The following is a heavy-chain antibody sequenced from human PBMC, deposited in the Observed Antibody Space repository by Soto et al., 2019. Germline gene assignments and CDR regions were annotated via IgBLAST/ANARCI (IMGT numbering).Heavy chain of an antibody. CDR2: IYQGGST. V-gene: IGHV4-38-2*01. CDR3: ARVGPWVPYYYARSPDTFEDWFDP. Sequence: SETLSLTCAVFCYSISRGYYWGWLRQRPGQGLEWIGSIYQGGSTYYNPSLHRRVPLSMSMTNNHVSLIRNAVTAADTAVYYCARVGPWVPYYYARSPDTFEDWFDPWGQVTLVTVSS. D-gene: IGHD3-10*01. J-gene: IGHJ5*02. CDR1: CYSISRGYY.